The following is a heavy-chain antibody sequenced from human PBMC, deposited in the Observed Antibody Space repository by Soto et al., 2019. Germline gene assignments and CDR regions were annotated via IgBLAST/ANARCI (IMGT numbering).Heavy chain of an antibody. CDR2: IKQDGSEK. J-gene: IGHJ6*03. D-gene: IGHD6-6*01. CDR1: GFTFSSYW. Sequence: GGSLRLSCAASGFTFSSYWMSWVRQAPGKGLEWVANIKQDGSEKYYVDSVKGRFTISRDNAKNSLYLQMNSLRAEDTSVYYCARLTGFSSSIYCCYYYMDVWGKGTTVTVSS. V-gene: IGHV3-7*01. CDR3: ARLTGFSSSIYCCYYYMDV.